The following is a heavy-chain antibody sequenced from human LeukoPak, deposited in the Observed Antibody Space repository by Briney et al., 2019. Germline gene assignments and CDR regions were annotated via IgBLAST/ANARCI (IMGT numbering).Heavy chain of an antibody. CDR2: IKSKTDGGTA. J-gene: IGHJ4*02. CDR3: TTTQDGGSDRSDY. V-gene: IGHV3-15*01. CDR1: GFILSNAW. D-gene: IGHD5-12*01. Sequence: GSLRLSCAASGFILSNAWVRWVRQAPGKGLEWVGRIKSKTDGGTADYAAPVKGRFAITRDDSKNTLYLQMNSLKTEDTAVYYCTTTQDGGSDRSDYWGQGTLVTVSS.